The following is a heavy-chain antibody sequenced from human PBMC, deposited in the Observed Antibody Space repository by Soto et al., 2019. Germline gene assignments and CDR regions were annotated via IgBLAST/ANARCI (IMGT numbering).Heavy chain of an antibody. CDR3: ARTNTVGSKYFDY. Sequence: QVQLQESGPGLVKPSQTLSLTCTVSGGSISRGGYYWSWIRQHPGKGLEWIGYIYYSGSTYSNPSLQSRVTISAGTSKNPFSLKLSSVTAADTAVYYCARTNTVGSKYFDYWGQGTLVAVSA. CDR2: IYYSGST. D-gene: IGHD3-16*01. V-gene: IGHV4-31*03. J-gene: IGHJ4*02. CDR1: GGSISRGGYY.